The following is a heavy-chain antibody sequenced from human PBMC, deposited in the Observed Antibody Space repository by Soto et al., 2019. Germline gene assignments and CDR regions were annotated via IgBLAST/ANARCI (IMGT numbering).Heavy chain of an antibody. V-gene: IGHV1-46*01. CDR2: INPSGGNT. Sequence: QVQLVQSGAEVKKPGASVKVSCKTSGYTFTSYYMHWVRQAPGQGLEWMAIINPSGGNTRYAQKFQGRVTMTRDTSTSTVYMEMSSLRSEETAVYYCAGGGSVAVMTDGFDYWGQGTLVTVSS. D-gene: IGHD2-21*02. CDR3: AGGGSVAVMTDGFDY. CDR1: GYTFTSYY. J-gene: IGHJ4*02.